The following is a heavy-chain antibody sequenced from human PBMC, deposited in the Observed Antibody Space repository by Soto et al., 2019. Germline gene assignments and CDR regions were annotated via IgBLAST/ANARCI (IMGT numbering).Heavy chain of an antibody. CDR2: ISYDGSNK. J-gene: IGHJ4*02. V-gene: IGHV3-30*18. D-gene: IGHD3-16*01. CDR3: AKDLGGTGGCDY. Sequence: QVRLVESGGGVVQPGRSLRLSCAASGFTFSTYGIHWVRQAPGKGLEWVAVISYDGSNKYYADSVKGRFAISRDNSKNTLYLQRNSLRAEDTAVYYCAKDLGGTGGCDYWGQGTLVTVSS. CDR1: GFTFSTYG.